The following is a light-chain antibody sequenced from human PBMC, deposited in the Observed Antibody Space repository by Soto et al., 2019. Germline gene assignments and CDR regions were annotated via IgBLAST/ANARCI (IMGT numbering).Light chain of an antibody. J-gene: IGKJ1*01. V-gene: IGKV1-5*01. CDR3: QHHNSYSQS. CDR2: GAC. Sequence: DIQLTQSPPTLSAPVRERVTITCWASQSIRYYLAWYQQMPGKAPKLLIYGACSLQSGIPSRLSGSVSGTEFTLTIGSLQPDDFATYFCQHHNSYSQSFGQGTKVDI. CDR1: QSIRYY.